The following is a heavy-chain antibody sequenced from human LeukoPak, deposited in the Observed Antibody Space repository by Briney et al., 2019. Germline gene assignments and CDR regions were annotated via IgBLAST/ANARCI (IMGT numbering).Heavy chain of an antibody. CDR2: ISYDGSNK. J-gene: IGHJ6*03. D-gene: IGHD1-26*01. CDR1: GFTFSSYG. V-gene: IGHV3-30*18. CDR3: AKHPGDFTGIVNYYYMDV. Sequence: GGSLRLSCAASGFTFSSYGMHWVRQAPGKGLEWVAVISYDGSNKYYADSVKGRFTISRDNSKNTLFLQMNSLRAEDTAVYYCAKHPGDFTGIVNYYYMDVWGKGTTVTVSS.